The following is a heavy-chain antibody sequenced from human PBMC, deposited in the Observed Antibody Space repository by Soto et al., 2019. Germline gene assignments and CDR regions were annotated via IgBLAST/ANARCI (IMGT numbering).Heavy chain of an antibody. Sequence: ASVKVSCKASGYLFTTYAIPWVRQAPGQTPDWMGWIPACNGNTKFTEKFHRRVTITTDKSTPTSYMELHILTSDDTALYYCARDRPDSGYCTKWHDPLGHGTQDTDSS. CDR3: ARDRPDSGYCTKWHDP. CDR2: IPACNGNT. V-gene: IGHV1-3*01. D-gene: IGHD3-22*01. J-gene: IGHJ5*02. CDR1: GYLFTTYA.